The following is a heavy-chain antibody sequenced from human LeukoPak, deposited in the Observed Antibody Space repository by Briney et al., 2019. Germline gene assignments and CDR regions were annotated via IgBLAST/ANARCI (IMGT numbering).Heavy chain of an antibody. D-gene: IGHD3-10*01. CDR3: ARVLNGSGSYPFDY. V-gene: IGHV1-69*04. Sequence: GASVKVSCKASGDTFNRCAISWVRQAPGQGLEWMGRIIPILGMTNYAQKFQGRVKVTADKSTSTAYMELSSLGSDDTAVYYCARVLNGSGSYPFDYWGQGTLVTVSS. J-gene: IGHJ4*02. CDR2: IIPILGMT. CDR1: GDTFNRCA.